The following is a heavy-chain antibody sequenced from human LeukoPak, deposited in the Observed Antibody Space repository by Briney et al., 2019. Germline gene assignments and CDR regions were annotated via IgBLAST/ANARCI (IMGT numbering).Heavy chain of an antibody. CDR3: ARSEGDYYDSSGYYYQRYYFDY. CDR2: ISSSGSTI. CDR1: GFTFSDYY. J-gene: IGHJ4*02. V-gene: IGHV3-11*04. Sequence: GGSLRLSCAASGFTFSDYYMSWIRQAPGKGLEWVSYISSSGSTIYYADSVKGRFTISRDNAKNSLYLQMNSLRAEDTAVYYCARSEGDYYDSSGYYYQRYYFDYGGQGTLVTVSS. D-gene: IGHD3-22*01.